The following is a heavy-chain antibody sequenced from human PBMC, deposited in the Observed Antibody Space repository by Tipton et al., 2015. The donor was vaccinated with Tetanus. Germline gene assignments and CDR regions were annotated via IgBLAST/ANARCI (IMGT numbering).Heavy chain of an antibody. CDR3: ARGSLNLVNSWSGFYGYYYYAMDV. Sequence: GLVKPSLTLSLTCAISGDRVSSNSAAWNWVRQSPSRGLEWLGRTYYRSGWSYDYADSVTSRITINPDTSKNHISLQLTSVTVEDTAVFYCARGSLNLVNSWSGFYGYYYYAMDVWGQGTTVPVSS. D-gene: IGHD3-3*01. V-gene: IGHV6-1*01. J-gene: IGHJ6*02. CDR2: TYYRSGWSY. CDR1: GDRVSSNSAA.